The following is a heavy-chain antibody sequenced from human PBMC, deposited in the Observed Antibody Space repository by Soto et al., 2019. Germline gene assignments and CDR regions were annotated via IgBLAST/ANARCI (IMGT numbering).Heavy chain of an antibody. CDR3: ARGDRITMLVVVQTPFDY. CDR1: GFTFSSYA. D-gene: IGHD3-22*01. V-gene: IGHV3-30-3*01. Sequence: QVQLVESGGGVVQPGRSLRLSCAASGFTFSSYAMHWVRQAPGKGLEWVAVISYDGSNKYYADSVKGRFTISRDNSKNTLYLQMNSLRAEDTAVYYCARGDRITMLVVVQTPFDYWGQGTLVTVSS. CDR2: ISYDGSNK. J-gene: IGHJ4*02.